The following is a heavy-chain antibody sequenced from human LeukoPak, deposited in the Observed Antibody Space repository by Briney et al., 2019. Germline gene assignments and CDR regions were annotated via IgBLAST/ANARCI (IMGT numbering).Heavy chain of an antibody. J-gene: IGHJ2*01. Sequence: SETLSLTCSVSSGSTFSYYWNWIRQPPGKGLEWIGYIYSNGFTKYSPSLRSRGTISFATSRNQFSLRLTSVTAADTAIYYCARRAYYDSSGYHPASGYFDLWGRGTLVTVSS. CDR2: IYSNGFT. CDR3: ARRAYYDSSGYHPASGYFDL. CDR1: SGSTFSYY. D-gene: IGHD3-22*01. V-gene: IGHV4-4*08.